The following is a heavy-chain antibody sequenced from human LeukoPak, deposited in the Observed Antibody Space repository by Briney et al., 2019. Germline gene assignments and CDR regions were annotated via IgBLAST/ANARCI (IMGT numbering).Heavy chain of an antibody. J-gene: IGHJ6*03. Sequence: GGSLRLSCAASGLTFSSYWMSWVRQAPGKGLEWVANIKQDGSEKYYVDSVKGRFTISRENALNSLYLQMNSLRAGDTAVYYCVRANGDPRGYYMDVWGKGTTVIISS. V-gene: IGHV3-7*01. CDR1: GLTFSSYW. CDR2: IKQDGSEK. D-gene: IGHD4-17*01. CDR3: VRANGDPRGYYMDV.